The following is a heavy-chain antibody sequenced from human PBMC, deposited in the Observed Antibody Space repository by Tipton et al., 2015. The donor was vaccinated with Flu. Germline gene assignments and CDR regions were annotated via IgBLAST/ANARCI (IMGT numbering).Heavy chain of an antibody. D-gene: IGHD7-27*01. CDR2: ISSSGSTI. CDR3: ATLTGDDY. J-gene: IGHJ4*02. Sequence: SLRLSCAVSGFTFSSYEMNWVRQAPGKGLEWLSYISSSGSTISYADSVRGRFTISRDNAKNSLYLQLNSLGAEDTALYYCATLTGDDYWGQGDLVTVSS. CDR1: GFTFSSYE. V-gene: IGHV3-48*03.